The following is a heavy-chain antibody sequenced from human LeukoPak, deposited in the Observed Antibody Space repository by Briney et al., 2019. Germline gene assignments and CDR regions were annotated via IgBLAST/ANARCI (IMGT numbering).Heavy chain of an antibody. D-gene: IGHD2-2*01. CDR1: GCTFSSYA. V-gene: IGHV3-23*01. CDR3: AKVGRRYQLHDAFDI. J-gene: IGHJ3*02. Sequence: PGGSLRLSCAASGCTFSSYAMSWVRQAPGKGLEWVSAISGSGGSTYYADSVKGRFTISRDNSKNTLYLQMNSLRAEDTAVYYCAKVGRRYQLHDAFDIWGQGTLVTVSS. CDR2: ISGSGGST.